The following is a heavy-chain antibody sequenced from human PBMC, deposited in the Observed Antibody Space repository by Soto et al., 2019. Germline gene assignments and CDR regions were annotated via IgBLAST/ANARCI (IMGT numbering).Heavy chain of an antibody. CDR1: GFTVSTYW. V-gene: IGHV3-74*01. Sequence: EVQLVESGGGLVQPGGSLRLSCAASGFTVSTYWMHWVRQDPGKGLMWVSRISPDRSTTTYADPVRGRFTISRDTAENTLYRQMNSLRVEDTAVYYCAKDRVPYSDYGRYFDLWGRGTLVTVSS. J-gene: IGHJ2*01. CDR2: ISPDRSTT. CDR3: AKDRVPYSDYGRYFDL. D-gene: IGHD4-17*01.